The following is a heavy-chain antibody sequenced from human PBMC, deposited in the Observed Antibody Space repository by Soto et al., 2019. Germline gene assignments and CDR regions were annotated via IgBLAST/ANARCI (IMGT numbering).Heavy chain of an antibody. V-gene: IGHV3-30*18. CDR3: AKESDAFDI. CDR2: ISYEGRDK. J-gene: IGHJ3*02. CDR1: GFTFSNYA. Sequence: QVQLVESGGGVVQPGRSLRLSCAASGFTFSNYAMHWVRQAPGKGLERVAFISYEGRDKCYADSVKGRFTISRDNSKNTLNLQMNSLRAENTAVYYCAKESDAFDIWGQGTMVTVSS.